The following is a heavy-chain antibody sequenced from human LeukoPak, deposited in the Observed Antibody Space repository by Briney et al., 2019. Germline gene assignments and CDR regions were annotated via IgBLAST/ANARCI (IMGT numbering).Heavy chain of an antibody. CDR2: IKQDGSEK. J-gene: IGHJ4*02. V-gene: IGHV3-7*01. Sequence: PGGSLRLSCAASGFTFSSHWMSWVRQAPGKGLEWVANIKQDGSEKYYVDSVKGRFTISRDNAKNSLYLQMNSLRAEDTAVYYCASVYYDFWSGYSYYFDYWGQGTLVTVSS. CDR3: ASVYYDFWSGYSYYFDY. D-gene: IGHD3-3*01. CDR1: GFTFSSHW.